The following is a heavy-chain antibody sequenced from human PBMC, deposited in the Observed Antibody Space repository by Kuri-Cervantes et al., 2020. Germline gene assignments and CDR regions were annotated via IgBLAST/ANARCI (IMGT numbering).Heavy chain of an antibody. CDR3: ARGRRIWFRKHYYYYMDV. CDR1: GFTFSSYE. D-gene: IGHD3-10*01. J-gene: IGHJ6*03. Sequence: GESLKISCAASGFTFSSYEMNWVRQAPGKGLEWVSYISSSGSTIYYADSVKGRFTISRDNAKNPLYLQMNSLRSEDTAVYYCARGRRIWFRKHYYYYMDVWGKGTTVTVSS. V-gene: IGHV3-48*03. CDR2: ISSSGSTI.